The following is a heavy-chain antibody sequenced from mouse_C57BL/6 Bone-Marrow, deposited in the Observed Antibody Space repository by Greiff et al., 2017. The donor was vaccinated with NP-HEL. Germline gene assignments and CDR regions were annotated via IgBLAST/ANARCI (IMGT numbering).Heavy chain of an antibody. J-gene: IGHJ4*01. CDR2: IDPEPGGT. D-gene: IGHD1-2*01. V-gene: IGHV1-15*01. Sequence: QVQLQQSGAELVRPGASVTLSCKASGYTFTDYEMHWVKQTPVHGLEWIGAIDPEPGGTAYNQKFKGKAILTADKSSSTAYMELRSLTSEDSAVYYCTRTAWSYYAMDYWGQGTSVTVSS. CDR1: GYTFTDYE. CDR3: TRTAWSYYAMDY.